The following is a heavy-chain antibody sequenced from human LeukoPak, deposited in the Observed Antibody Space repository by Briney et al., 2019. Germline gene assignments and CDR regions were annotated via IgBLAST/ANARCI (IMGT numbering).Heavy chain of an antibody. D-gene: IGHD4-11*01. CDR2: IYSGDST. CDR1: GFTVSSNY. CDR3: ARDSNYGFDY. Sequence: GGSLRLSCAVSGFTVSSNYMSWVRQAPGKGLEWVSVIYSGDSTYYAHSVSGRFTISRHNSKNTLYLQMNSLRAEDTAVYYCARDSNYGFDYWGQGTLVTVSS. V-gene: IGHV3-66*01. J-gene: IGHJ4*02.